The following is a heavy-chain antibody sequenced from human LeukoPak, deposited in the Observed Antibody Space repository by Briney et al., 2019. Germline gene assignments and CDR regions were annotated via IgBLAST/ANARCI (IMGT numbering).Heavy chain of an antibody. V-gene: IGHV1-69*13. CDR1: GGTFSSHA. CDR3: ARDGYTRGDWFDP. CDR2: IIPIFGTA. J-gene: IGHJ5*02. D-gene: IGHD5-24*01. Sequence: SVKVSCKASGGTFSSHAISWVRQAPGQGLEWMGGIIPIFGTANYAQKFQGGVTITADESTSTAYMELSSLRSEDTAVYYCARDGYTRGDWFDPWGQGTLVTVSS.